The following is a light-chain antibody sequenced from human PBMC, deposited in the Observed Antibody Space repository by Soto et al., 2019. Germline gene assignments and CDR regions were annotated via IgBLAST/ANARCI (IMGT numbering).Light chain of an antibody. V-gene: IGKV1-12*01. J-gene: IGKJ4*01. CDR3: QQANSFPLT. Sequence: DIEMTQSPSSVSSSVGDRVTITCRASQNISSWLAWYQQKSGKAPKVLIYVASCLQTGVPSRFSGSGSGTDFTLTISSLQPEDFATYYCQQANSFPLTFGGGTNVEIK. CDR2: VAS. CDR1: QNISSW.